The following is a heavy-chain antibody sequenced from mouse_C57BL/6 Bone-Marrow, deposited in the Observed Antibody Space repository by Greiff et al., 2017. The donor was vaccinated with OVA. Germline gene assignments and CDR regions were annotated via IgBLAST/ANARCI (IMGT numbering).Heavy chain of an antibody. Sequence: VMLVESGPGLVAPSQSLSTTCTVSGFSLTSYGVDWVRQPPGKGLEWLGVIWGGGSTNYNSALMSRLSISKDNSKSQVFLKMNSLQTDDTAMYYCAKHEGDYGNYEGESWFAYWGQGTLVTVSA. CDR2: IWGGGST. D-gene: IGHD2-1*01. V-gene: IGHV2-9*01. CDR1: GFSLTSYG. CDR3: AKHEGDYGNYEGESWFAY. J-gene: IGHJ3*01.